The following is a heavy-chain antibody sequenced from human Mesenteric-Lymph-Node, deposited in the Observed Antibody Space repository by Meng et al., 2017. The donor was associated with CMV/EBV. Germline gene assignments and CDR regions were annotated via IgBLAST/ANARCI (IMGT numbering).Heavy chain of an antibody. CDR2: IRSKANSYAT. Sequence: GGSLRLSCAASGFTFSGSAMHWVRQASGKGLEWVGRIRSKANSYATAYAASVKGRFTISRDDANNTVYLQMNSLRDEDTAVYYCARVPNSGLYYGMDVWGQGTTVTVSS. D-gene: IGHD2-8*01. CDR3: ARVPNSGLYYGMDV. V-gene: IGHV3-73*01. CDR1: GFTFSGSA. J-gene: IGHJ6*02.